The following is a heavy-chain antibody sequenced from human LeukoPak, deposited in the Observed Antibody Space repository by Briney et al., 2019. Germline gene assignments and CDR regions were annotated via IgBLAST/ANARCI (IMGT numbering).Heavy chain of an antibody. V-gene: IGHV3-23*01. J-gene: IGHJ4*02. CDR2: ISGSGGST. Sequence: PGGSLRLSRAASGFTFSSYAMSWVRQAPGKGLEWVSAISGSGGSTYYADSVKGRFTISRDNSKNTLYLQINSLRAEDTAVYYCAKVELSSSWYYWGQGTLVTVSS. CDR1: GFTFSSYA. D-gene: IGHD6-13*01. CDR3: AKVELSSSWYY.